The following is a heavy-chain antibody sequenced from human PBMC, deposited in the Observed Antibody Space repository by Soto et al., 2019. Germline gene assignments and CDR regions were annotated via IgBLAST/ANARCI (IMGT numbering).Heavy chain of an antibody. D-gene: IGHD2-15*01. CDR1: GYSFTNSW. CDR3: AKQGGGLDS. Sequence: PGESLKISCKGSGYSFTNSWIAWVRQMPGKGLEWMGIIYPGDSETKYSPSFQGQVTISVDKSVSITYLQWSSLKASDTAIYYCAKQGGGLDSWGQGTLVTVSS. CDR2: IYPGDSET. J-gene: IGHJ4*02. V-gene: IGHV5-51*01.